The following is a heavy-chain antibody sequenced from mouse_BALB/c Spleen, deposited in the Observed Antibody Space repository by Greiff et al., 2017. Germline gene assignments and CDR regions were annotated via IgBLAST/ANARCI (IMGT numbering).Heavy chain of an antibody. D-gene: IGHD1-1*01. J-gene: IGHJ2*01. Sequence: QVQLKQPGAELVMPGASVKMSCKASGYTFTDYWMHWVKQRPGQGLEWIGAIDTSDSYTSYNQKFKGKATLTVDESSSTAYMQLSSLTSEDSAVYYCALLLLRYPPDYWGQGTTLTVSS. V-gene: IGHV1-69*01. CDR1: GYTFTDYW. CDR3: ALLLLRYPPDY. CDR2: IDTSDSYT.